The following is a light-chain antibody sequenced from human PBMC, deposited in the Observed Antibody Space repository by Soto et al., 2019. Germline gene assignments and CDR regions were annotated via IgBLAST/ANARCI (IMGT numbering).Light chain of an antibody. Sequence: EMVLTQSPGTLSLSPGERATLCCRASQSVSSSYLAWYQQKPCQAPRLXIYGASSRATGIPARFSGSGSGTEFTLTINSLQSEDFAVYYCQQYNNWPRTFGQGTKVDI. CDR3: QQYNNWPRT. CDR1: QSVSSSY. J-gene: IGKJ1*01. CDR2: GAS. V-gene: IGKV3-15*01.